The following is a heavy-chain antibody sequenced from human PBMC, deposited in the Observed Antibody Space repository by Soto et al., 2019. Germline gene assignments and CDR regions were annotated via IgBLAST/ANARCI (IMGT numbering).Heavy chain of an antibody. D-gene: IGHD2-15*01. CDR3: ARATCSGGSCYALSFYGMDV. V-gene: IGHV1-18*01. Sequence: ASVKVSCKASGYTFTSYGISWVRQAPGQGLEWMGWISAYNGNTNYAQKLQGRVTMTTDTSTSTAYMELRSPRSDDTAVYYCARATCSGGSCYALSFYGMDVWGQGTTVTVSS. CDR2: ISAYNGNT. J-gene: IGHJ6*02. CDR1: GYTFTSYG.